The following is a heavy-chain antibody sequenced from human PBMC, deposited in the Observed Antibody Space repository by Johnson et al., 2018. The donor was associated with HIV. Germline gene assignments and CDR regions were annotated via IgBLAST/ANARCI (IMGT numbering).Heavy chain of an antibody. CDR1: GFTFSSYA. V-gene: IGHV3-66*01. D-gene: IGHD6-25*01. J-gene: IGHJ3*01. Sequence: VQLVESGGGLVQTGGSLRLSCAASGFTFSSYAMSWVRQAPGKGLERVSVIYSGGSTYYADPVKGRFTVTRDNSKNTLYLQMNGLRAEDTAVYYCARDGPSAAVWGQGTMVTVSS. CDR2: IYSGGST. CDR3: ARDGPSAAV.